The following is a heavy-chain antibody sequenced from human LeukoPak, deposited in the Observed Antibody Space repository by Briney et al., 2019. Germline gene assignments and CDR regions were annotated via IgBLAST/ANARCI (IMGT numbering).Heavy chain of an antibody. J-gene: IGHJ4*02. CDR2: INHSGST. Sequence: NPSETLSLTCAVDGESFTGYYWSWIRQPPGKGLEWIGEINHSGSTNYNPSLKSRVTISVDTSKNQFSLKLSSVTAADTAVYYCARQWKNILTGYFDYWGQGTLVTVSS. D-gene: IGHD3-9*01. V-gene: IGHV4-34*01. CDR1: GESFTGYY. CDR3: ARQWKNILTGYFDY.